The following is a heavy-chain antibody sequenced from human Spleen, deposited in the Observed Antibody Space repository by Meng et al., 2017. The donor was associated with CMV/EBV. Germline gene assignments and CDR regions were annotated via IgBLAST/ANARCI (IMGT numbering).Heavy chain of an antibody. CDR3: ARDILERNAFGM. Sequence: ESLKISCAVSGFTFTNAWMSWVRQAPGKGLEWIGEINHSGSAKYTPSLKSRVTISIGTSNNQFFLDLSSVTAADTAVFYCARDILERNAFGMWGQGTMVTVSS. J-gene: IGHJ3*02. V-gene: IGHV4-34*01. CDR1: GFTFTNAW. D-gene: IGHD1-1*01. CDR2: INHSGSA.